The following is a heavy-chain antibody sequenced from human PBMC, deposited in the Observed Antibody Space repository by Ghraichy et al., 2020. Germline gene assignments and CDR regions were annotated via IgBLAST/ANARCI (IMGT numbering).Heavy chain of an antibody. D-gene: IGHD3-3*01. CDR3: ASTHYDYWSDSPHGVDV. J-gene: IGHJ6*02. Sequence: SETLSLTCTVSGGSISSYYWSWIRQPAGKGLEWIGRIYASGSINYNSSLKSRVTMSLDTSMKQISLKVRSVTAADTAVYYCASTHYDYWSDSPHGVDVWGQGTTVTVSS. CDR2: IYASGSI. V-gene: IGHV4-4*07. CDR1: GGSISSYY.